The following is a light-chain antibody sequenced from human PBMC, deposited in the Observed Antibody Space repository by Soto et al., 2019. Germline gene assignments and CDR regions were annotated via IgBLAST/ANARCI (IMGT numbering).Light chain of an antibody. Sequence: ECVWTPSQGTLSLSPGVRVTLACRASQTFGSTYLAWYQQRPGQSPRLLIYGASRRASGIPDRFRGSGSGTDFTLTISRLDPEDLAVYYCQKFATSPLYTFGQGTKVDIK. CDR1: QTFGSTY. CDR2: GAS. J-gene: IGKJ2*01. CDR3: QKFATSPLYT. V-gene: IGKV3-20*01.